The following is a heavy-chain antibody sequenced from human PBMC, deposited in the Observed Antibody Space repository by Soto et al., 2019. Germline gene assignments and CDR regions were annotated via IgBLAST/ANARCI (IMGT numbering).Heavy chain of an antibody. V-gene: IGHV3-48*03. CDR1: GFTFSSYE. CDR2: ISSSGSTI. D-gene: IGHD3-9*01. CDR3: SRSSDTRDILTGYFDY. J-gene: IGHJ4*02. Sequence: GGSLRLSCAASGFTFSSYEMNWVRQAPGKGLEWVAYISSSGSTIYYADSVKGRFTIARDNAKNSLYLQMNSLRAEDTAVYSCSRSSDTRDILTGYFDYWGQGTLVTVSS.